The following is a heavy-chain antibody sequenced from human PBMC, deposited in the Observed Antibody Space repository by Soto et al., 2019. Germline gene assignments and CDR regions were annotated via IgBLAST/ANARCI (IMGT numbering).Heavy chain of an antibody. J-gene: IGHJ4*02. CDR1: GGSISSGNYY. CDR2: ISYSGTT. D-gene: IGHD4-17*01. CDR3: AKMGTPVPGLYYFDY. Sequence: QVQLQESGPGLVKPSQTLSLTCTVSGGSISSGNYYWSWIRQPPGKGLEWIGFISYSGTTHYSAYPRSRASTSVDTSENQFAPDLSSVTAADTAVYYCAKMGTPVPGLYYFDYWGQGTLVTVSS. V-gene: IGHV4-30-4*01.